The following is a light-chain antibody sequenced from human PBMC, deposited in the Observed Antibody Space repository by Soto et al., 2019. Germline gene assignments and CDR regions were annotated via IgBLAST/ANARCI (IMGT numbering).Light chain of an antibody. CDR3: QQYDIWPPT. J-gene: IGKJ1*01. CDR1: QNFNSDY. Sequence: EIVLTQSPGTLSLSPGERATLSCRATQNFNSDYLAWYQQKPGQAPRLLIYGASSRATGIPHRLSGSGSGTDFTLTINRLEPEDFAVYYCQQYDIWPPTFGQGTKVDIK. V-gene: IGKV3-20*01. CDR2: GAS.